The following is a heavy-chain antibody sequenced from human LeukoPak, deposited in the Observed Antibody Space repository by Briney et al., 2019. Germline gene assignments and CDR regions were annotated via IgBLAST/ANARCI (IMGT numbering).Heavy chain of an antibody. CDR1: GGSISSYY. D-gene: IGHD2-21*01. V-gene: IGHV4-4*07. J-gene: IGHJ4*02. CDR2: IYTSGST. CDR3: ARVVGNTNFDS. Sequence: PSETLSLTCTVSGGSISSYYWSWIRQPAGKGLEWIGRIYTSGSTNYNPSLKSRVTMSVDTSKSHFSLKVTSVTAADTAIYYCARVVGNTNFDSWGQGALVTVSS.